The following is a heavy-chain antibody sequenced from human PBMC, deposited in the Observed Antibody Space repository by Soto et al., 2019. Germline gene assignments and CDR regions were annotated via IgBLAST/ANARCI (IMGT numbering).Heavy chain of an antibody. Sequence: QVHLVESGGGVVQPGKSLTLSCVVSGFNFTRNGMHWVRQAPGKGLEWVAAITSGGGSQCYADSVKGRFTISRDNSRNTLFLQVNSLGTEDTAVDYCAKGQAGATVDCWGQGTRVTVSS. CDR3: AKGQAGATVDC. J-gene: IGHJ4*02. V-gene: IGHV3-30*18. D-gene: IGHD1-26*01. CDR1: GFNFTRNG. CDR2: ITSGGGSQ.